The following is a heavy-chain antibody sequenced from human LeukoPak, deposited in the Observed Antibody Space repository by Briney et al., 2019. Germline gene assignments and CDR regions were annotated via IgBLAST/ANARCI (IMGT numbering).Heavy chain of an antibody. CDR3: AKDIGRGYYDSSGYWSPSPFDY. V-gene: IGHV3-9*01. Sequence: PGGSLRLSCAASGFTFDEYAMHWVRHAPGKGLEWVSGISWNSGSIGYADSVKGRFTISRDNAKNSLYLQMNSLRAEDTALYYCAKDIGRGYYDSSGYWSPSPFDYWGQGTLVTVSS. J-gene: IGHJ4*02. CDR2: ISWNSGSI. CDR1: GFTFDEYA. D-gene: IGHD3-22*01.